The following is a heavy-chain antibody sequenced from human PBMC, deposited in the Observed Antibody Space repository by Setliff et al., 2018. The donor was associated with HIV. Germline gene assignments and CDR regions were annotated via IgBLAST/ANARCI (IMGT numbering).Heavy chain of an antibody. V-gene: IGHV3-23*01. Sequence: GGSLRLSCAASGFTFSSYAMSWVRQAPGKGLEWVSAISGSGGSTYYADSVKGRFTISRDNSKNTLYLQMNSLRAEDTAVYYCTTGYTSAPHDNYWGQGTLVTVSS. CDR1: GFTFSSYA. CDR3: TTGYTSAPHDNY. CDR2: ISGSGGST. J-gene: IGHJ4*02. D-gene: IGHD6-25*01.